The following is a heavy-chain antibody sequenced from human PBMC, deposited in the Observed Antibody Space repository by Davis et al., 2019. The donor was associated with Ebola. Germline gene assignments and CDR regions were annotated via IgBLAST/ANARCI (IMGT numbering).Heavy chain of an antibody. D-gene: IGHD3-9*01. J-gene: IGHJ6*04. CDR2: INPNSGGT. Sequence: ASVKVSCNASGYTFTNYGISWVRQAPGQGLEWMGRINPNSGGTNYAQKFQGRVTMTRDTSISTAYMELSRLRSDDTAVYYCARDYQDDIFYYYGMDVWGKGTTVTVSS. CDR1: GYTFTNYG. V-gene: IGHV1-2*06. CDR3: ARDYQDDIFYYYGMDV.